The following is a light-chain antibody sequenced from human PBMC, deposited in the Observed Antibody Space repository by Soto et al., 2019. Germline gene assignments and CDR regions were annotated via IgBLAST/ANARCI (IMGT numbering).Light chain of an antibody. V-gene: IGKV3-15*01. CDR1: QSVSRY. CDR2: GAS. Sequence: MTQSPSSLSASVGDRVTIICRASQSVSRYLAWYQQKPGQAPRLLIYGASTRATGIPATFSGSGSGTEFTLTISSLQSEDFAVYYCQYYNSWPWTFGQGTKVDIK. J-gene: IGKJ1*01. CDR3: QYYNSWPWT.